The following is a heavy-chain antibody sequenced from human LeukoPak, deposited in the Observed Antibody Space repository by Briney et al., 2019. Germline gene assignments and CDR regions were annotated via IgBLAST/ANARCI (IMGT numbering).Heavy chain of an antibody. J-gene: IGHJ4*02. Sequence: GASVKVSCKASGYTFTGYYIYWVRQAPGQGLEWMGWINPNSGGTKYAQKFQGRVTMTRDTSINTAYMELTRLNSDDTAVNYCTRDETSTGWTGGDYWGRGTLVTVSS. D-gene: IGHD2-8*02. V-gene: IGHV1-2*02. CDR1: GYTFTGYY. CDR2: INPNSGGT. CDR3: TRDETSTGWTGGDY.